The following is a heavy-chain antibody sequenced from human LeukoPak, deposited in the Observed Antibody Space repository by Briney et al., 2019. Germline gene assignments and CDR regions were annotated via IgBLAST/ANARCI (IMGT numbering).Heavy chain of an antibody. Sequence: GGSLRLSCAASGFTVSSNYMSWVRQAPGKGLEWVSITYSGDSTYYADSVRGRFTISRDNSKNTLYLQMNSLRAEDTAVYYCARAASRYVVYYMDVWGKGTTVTVSS. CDR1: GFTVSSNY. CDR2: TYSGDST. V-gene: IGHV3-53*01. J-gene: IGHJ6*03. CDR3: ARAASRYVVYYMDV. D-gene: IGHD2-2*01.